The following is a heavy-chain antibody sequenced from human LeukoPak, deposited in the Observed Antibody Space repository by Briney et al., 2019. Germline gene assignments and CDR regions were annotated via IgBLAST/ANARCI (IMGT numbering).Heavy chain of an antibody. CDR1: VYTFTSYY. D-gene: IGHD2-2*01. CDR2: INPSGGST. V-gene: IGHV1-46*01. J-gene: IGHJ6*02. CDR3: ASLVVPAAILDYGMDV. Sequence: GASVKVSCKASVYTFTSYYMHWVRQAPGQGLEWMGIINPSGGSTSYAQKFQGRVTMTRDTSTSTVYMELSSLRSEDTAVYYCASLVVPAAILDYGMDVWGQGTTVTVSS.